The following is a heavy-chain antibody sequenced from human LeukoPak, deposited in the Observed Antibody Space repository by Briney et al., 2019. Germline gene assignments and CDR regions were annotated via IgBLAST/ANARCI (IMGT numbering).Heavy chain of an antibody. Sequence: AAVKVSRKASGYTFTSYGISWVRQAPGQGIEWMGWISAYNGNTNYAQKLQGRVTMTTDTSTSKAYMELRSLRSDDTAVYYCARDMLDIVVVPAAHLGVDYWGQGTLVTVSS. J-gene: IGHJ4*02. V-gene: IGHV1-18*01. D-gene: IGHD2-2*03. CDR3: ARDMLDIVVVPAAHLGVDY. CDR2: ISAYNGNT. CDR1: GYTFTSYG.